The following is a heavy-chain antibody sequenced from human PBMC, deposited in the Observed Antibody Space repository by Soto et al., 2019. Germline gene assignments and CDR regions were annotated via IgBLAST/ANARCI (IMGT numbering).Heavy chain of an antibody. D-gene: IGHD5-18*01. J-gene: IGHJ4*02. CDR1: GGTFSTYA. V-gene: IGHV1-69*12. Sequence: QVQLVQSGAEVKKPESSVKVSCKAPGGTFSTYAISWVRQAPGQGLEWMGGIIAMFGTENYAQRFQDRVTITADESTNTVDMELRSLRSEDTAVYFCASGIQLWLRRINNGYSGWGQGTLVTVSS. CDR3: ASGIQLWLRRINNGYSG. CDR2: IIAMFGTE.